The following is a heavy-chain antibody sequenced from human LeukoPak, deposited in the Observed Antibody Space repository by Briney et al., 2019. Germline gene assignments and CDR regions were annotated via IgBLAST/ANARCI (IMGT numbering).Heavy chain of an antibody. CDR3: SKAGDTNYYRYGDY. V-gene: IGHV3-20*04. D-gene: IGHD5-18*01. CDR1: GFTFDDYG. CDR2: INWNGGST. Sequence: GGSLRLSCAAPGFTFDDYGMNWVRQVPGKALEWVSGINWNGGSTGYADSVKGRFTISRDNAKKTLYLQMNSLRGEDTALYYCSKAGDTNYYRYGDYWGQGTLVTVSS. J-gene: IGHJ4*02.